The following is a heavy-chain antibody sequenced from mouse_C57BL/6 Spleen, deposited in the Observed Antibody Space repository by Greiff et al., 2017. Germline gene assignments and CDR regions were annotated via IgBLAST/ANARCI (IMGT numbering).Heavy chain of an antibody. CDR1: GFTFTDYY. J-gene: IGHJ2*01. CDR3: SRSPYDYDGEEFDY. V-gene: IGHV7-3*01. CDR2: IRNKANGYTT. Sequence: EVKLVESGGGLVQPGGSLSLSCAASGFTFTDYYMSWVRQPPGKALEWLGFIRNKANGYTTESSASVKGRFTISRANSQSILYLQMNALRAEDSATYYCSRSPYDYDGEEFDYWGQGTTLTVSS. D-gene: IGHD2-4*01.